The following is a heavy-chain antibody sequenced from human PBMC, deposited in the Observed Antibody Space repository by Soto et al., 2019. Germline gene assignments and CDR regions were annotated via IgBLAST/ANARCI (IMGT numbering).Heavy chain of an antibody. CDR3: AKEARGSDKEHFDY. CDR1: GFTFSSYG. V-gene: IGHV3-30*18. D-gene: IGHD1-26*01. Sequence: GGSPRLSCAASGFTFSSYGMHWVRQAPGKGLEWVAVISYDGSNKYYADSVKGRFTISRDNSKNTLYLQMNSLRAEDTAVYYCAKEARGSDKEHFDYSGQRTLVTVSS. J-gene: IGHJ4*02. CDR2: ISYDGSNK.